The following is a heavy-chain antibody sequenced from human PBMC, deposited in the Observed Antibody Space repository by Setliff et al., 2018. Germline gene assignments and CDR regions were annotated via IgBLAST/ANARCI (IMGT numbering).Heavy chain of an antibody. CDR3: ARRPPNGFGEFGNAFDI. CDR2: ISTSSTYI. D-gene: IGHD3-10*01. V-gene: IGHV3-21*01. CDR1: GFTFSSYS. Sequence: GGSLRLSCAASGFTFSSYSMNWVRQAPGKGLEWVSSISTSSTYIYYADSVKGRFTISRDNAKNSLYLQMNSLRAEDTAVYYCARRPPNGFGEFGNAFDIWGQETMVTVSS. J-gene: IGHJ3*02.